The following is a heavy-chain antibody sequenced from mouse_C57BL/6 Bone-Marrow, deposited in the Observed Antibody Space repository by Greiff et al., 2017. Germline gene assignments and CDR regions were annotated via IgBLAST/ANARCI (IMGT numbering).Heavy chain of an antibody. V-gene: IGHV1-81*01. CDR1: GYTFTSYG. Sequence: VQLQQSGAELARPGASVKLSCKASGYTFTSYGISWVKQRTGQGLEWIGEIYPRSGNTYYNEKFKGKATLTADKSSSTAYMELRSLTSEDSAVYFGARQLRLRRKGAMDYWGQGTSVTVSS. D-gene: IGHD3-2*02. J-gene: IGHJ4*01. CDR2: IYPRSGNT. CDR3: ARQLRLRRKGAMDY.